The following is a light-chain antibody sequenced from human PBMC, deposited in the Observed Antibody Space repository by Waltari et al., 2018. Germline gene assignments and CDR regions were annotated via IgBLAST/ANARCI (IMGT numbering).Light chain of an antibody. CDR1: QSISNN. V-gene: IGKV3-15*01. CDR2: GAS. J-gene: IGKJ2*02. CDR3: QQYNTWPPST. Sequence: EIVMTQSPAALSVSPGERATLSCRASQSISNNLAWYQHKPGQPPRLLISGASTRATGVPARFSGSGSGTEFTLTISSLQSKDSAIYFCQQYNTWPPSTFGQGTKLEIK.